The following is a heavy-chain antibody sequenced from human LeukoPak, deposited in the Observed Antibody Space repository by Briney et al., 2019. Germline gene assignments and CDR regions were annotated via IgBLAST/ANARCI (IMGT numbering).Heavy chain of an antibody. CDR1: GYTFTSYA. Sequence: EVKKPGASVKVSCKASGYTFTSYAIHWVRQAPGQRLEWMGWINAGNGNRNYSQKFQDRVTITRDTSATTAYMELNSLTSEDTAVYYCARVSDDSGWNFDYWGQGTLVAVSS. CDR2: INAGNGNR. J-gene: IGHJ4*02. CDR3: ARVSDDSGWNFDY. V-gene: IGHV1-3*01. D-gene: IGHD6-19*01.